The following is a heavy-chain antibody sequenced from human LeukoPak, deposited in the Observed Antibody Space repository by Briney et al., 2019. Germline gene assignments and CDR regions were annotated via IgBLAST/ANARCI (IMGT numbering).Heavy chain of an antibody. D-gene: IGHD6-19*01. J-gene: IGHJ5*02. CDR3: ARDRQQWLVRNWFDP. Sequence: GGSLRLSCAASGFTFSSYAMHWVRQAPGKGLEWVAVISYDGSNKYYADSVKGRFTISRDNSENTLYLQMNSLRAEDTAVYYCARDRQQWLVRNWFDPWGQGTLVTVSS. CDR2: ISYDGSNK. CDR1: GFTFSSYA. V-gene: IGHV3-30-3*01.